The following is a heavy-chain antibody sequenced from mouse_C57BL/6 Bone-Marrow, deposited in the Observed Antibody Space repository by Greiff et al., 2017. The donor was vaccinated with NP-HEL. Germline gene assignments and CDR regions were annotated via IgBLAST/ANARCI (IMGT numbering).Heavy chain of an antibody. J-gene: IGHJ1*03. Sequence: EVKLVESGGGLVKPGGSLKLSCAASGFTFSSYAMSWVRQTPEKRLEWVATISDGGSYTYYPDNVKGRFTISRDNAKNNLYLQMSHLKSEDTAMYYCARDLLVTPYWYFDVWGTGTTVTVSS. D-gene: IGHD2-2*01. CDR2: ISDGGSYT. V-gene: IGHV5-4*01. CDR3: ARDLLVTPYWYFDV. CDR1: GFTFSSYA.